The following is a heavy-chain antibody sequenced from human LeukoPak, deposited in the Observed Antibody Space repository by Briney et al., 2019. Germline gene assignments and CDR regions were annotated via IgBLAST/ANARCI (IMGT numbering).Heavy chain of an antibody. Sequence: GGSLRLSCAASGFTFSSYGMHWVRQAPGKGLEWVAFIRYDGSNKYYADSVKGRFTISRDNSKNTLYLQMNSLRAEDTAVYYCAKGLYYYDSSGYSGFMDYWGQGTLVTVSS. CDR2: IRYDGSNK. D-gene: IGHD3-22*01. CDR1: GFTFSSYG. V-gene: IGHV3-30*02. J-gene: IGHJ4*02. CDR3: AKGLYYYDSSGYSGFMDY.